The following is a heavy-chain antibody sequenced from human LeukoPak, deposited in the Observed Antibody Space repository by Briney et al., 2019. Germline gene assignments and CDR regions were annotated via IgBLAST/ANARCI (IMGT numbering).Heavy chain of an antibody. CDR2: IIPIFGTA. V-gene: IGHV1-69*06. D-gene: IGHD3-10*01. CDR1: GGTFSSYA. Sequence: SVKVSCKASGGTFSSYAISWVRQAPGQGLEWMGGIIPIFGTANYAQESQGRVTITADKSTSTAYMELSSLRSEDTAVYYCAREGVPDAFDIWGQGTMVTVSS. CDR3: AREGVPDAFDI. J-gene: IGHJ3*02.